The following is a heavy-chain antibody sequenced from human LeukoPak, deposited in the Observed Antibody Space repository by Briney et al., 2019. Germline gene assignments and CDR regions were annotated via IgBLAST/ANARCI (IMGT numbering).Heavy chain of an antibody. CDR1: GGSFSGYY. V-gene: IGHV4-34*01. J-gene: IGHJ6*02. CDR3: ARGTGYSSGWDTTYYYYYGMDV. CDR2: INHSGST. D-gene: IGHD6-19*01. Sequence: SETLSLTCAVYGGSFSGYYWSWIRQPPGKGLEWIGEINHSGSTNYNPSLKSRVTISVYTSKNQFSLKLSSVTAADTAVYYCARGTGYSSGWDTTYYYYYGMDVWGQGTTVTVSS.